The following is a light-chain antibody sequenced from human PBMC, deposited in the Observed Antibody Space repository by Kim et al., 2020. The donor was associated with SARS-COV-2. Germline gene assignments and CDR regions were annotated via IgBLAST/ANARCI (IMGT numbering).Light chain of an antibody. J-gene: IGLJ3*02. V-gene: IGLV3-27*01. CDR2: KDT. CDR1: ERY. CDR3: HSLVDNSRGV. Sequence: SYELTQPPSVSVSPGQTARITCSGAERYVRWSQQKPGQAPVLILYKDTERPSGITERFSGSSSGATVTLIINGAQPDDEADYYCHSLVDNSRGVFGGGTKLTVL.